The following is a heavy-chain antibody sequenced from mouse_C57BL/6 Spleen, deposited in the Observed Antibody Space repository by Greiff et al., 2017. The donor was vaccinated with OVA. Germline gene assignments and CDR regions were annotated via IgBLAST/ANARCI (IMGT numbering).Heavy chain of an antibody. CDR1: GYAFSSYW. D-gene: IGHD1-1*01. J-gene: IGHJ4*01. CDR3: ARNYYGSSHYAMDY. Sequence: QVQLQQSGAELVKPGASVKISCKASGYAFSSYWMNWVKQRPGKGLEWIGQIYPGDGDTNYNGKFKGKATLTADKSSSTAYMQLSSLTSEDSAVYFGARNYYGSSHYAMDYWGQGTSVTVSS. CDR2: IYPGDGDT. V-gene: IGHV1-80*01.